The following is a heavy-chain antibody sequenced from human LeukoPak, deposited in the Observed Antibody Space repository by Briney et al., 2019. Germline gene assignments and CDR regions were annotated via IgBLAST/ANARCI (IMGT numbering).Heavy chain of an antibody. CDR2: IFPSGDDI. D-gene: IGHD2-21*02. V-gene: IGHV3-23*01. CDR1: GFTFSTCD. Sequence: GGSLRLSCAASGFTFSTCDMIWVRQPPGKGLEWVSSIFPSGDDIHYADFVRGRFTISRDNYKSTLSLQMNSLSAEVTAIYYCTRGESSYCGGGWYFASWGQGTLVTISS. CDR3: TRGESSYCGGGWYFAS. J-gene: IGHJ5*01.